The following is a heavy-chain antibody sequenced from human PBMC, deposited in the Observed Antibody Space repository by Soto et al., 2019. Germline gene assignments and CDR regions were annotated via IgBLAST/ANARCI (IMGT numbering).Heavy chain of an antibody. CDR3: AKDRNIVVVVAPLDY. V-gene: IGHV3-30*18. J-gene: IGHJ4*02. Sequence: QVQLVESGGGVVQPGRSLRLSCAASGFTFSSYGMHWVRQAPGKGLEWVAVISYDGSNKNYADSVKGRFTISRDNSKNTLYLQTNSLRAEDTAVYYCAKDRNIVVVVAPLDYWGQGTLVTVSS. D-gene: IGHD2-15*01. CDR1: GFTFSSYG. CDR2: ISYDGSNK.